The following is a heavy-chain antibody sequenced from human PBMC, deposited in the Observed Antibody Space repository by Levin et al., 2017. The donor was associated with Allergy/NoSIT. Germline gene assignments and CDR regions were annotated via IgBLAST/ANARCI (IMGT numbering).Heavy chain of an antibody. CDR1: GLTFSSYA. Sequence: GESLKISCAASGLTFSSYAVNWVRRAPGKGLEWVSVISGSGGSTFYADSVKGRFTISRDNSKNTVFMQMHSLRVEDTAIYYCAKDSLHEEVSANFWYFDLWGRGTLVTVSS. J-gene: IGHJ2*01. CDR2: ISGSGGST. V-gene: IGHV3-23*01. CDR3: AKDSLHEEVSANFWYFDL. D-gene: IGHD2-15*01.